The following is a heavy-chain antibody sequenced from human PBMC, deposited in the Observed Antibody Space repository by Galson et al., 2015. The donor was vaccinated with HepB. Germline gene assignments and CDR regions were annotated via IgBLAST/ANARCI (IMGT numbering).Heavy chain of an antibody. CDR2: IIPIFGTA. CDR3: ARGVGATPNVDEYFDY. Sequence: SVKVSCKASGGTFSSYAISWVRQAPGQGLEWMGGIIPIFGTANYAQKFQGRVTITADESTSTAYMELSSLRSEDTAVYYCARGVGATPNVDEYFDYWGQGTLVTVSS. J-gene: IGHJ4*02. D-gene: IGHD1-26*01. V-gene: IGHV1-69*13. CDR1: GGTFSSYA.